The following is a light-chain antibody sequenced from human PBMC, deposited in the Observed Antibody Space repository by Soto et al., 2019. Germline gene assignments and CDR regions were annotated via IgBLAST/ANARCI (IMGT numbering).Light chain of an antibody. CDR1: QSVSSN. CDR3: QQYNNWFTT. CDR2: GAS. Sequence: EIVMTQSPATLSVSPGERATLSCRASQSVSSNLAWYQQKPGQAPRLLIYGASTRATGIPARFSGSGSETEFTLTITSLQSEDFVVYYCQQYNNWFTTFGQGTKLEIK. J-gene: IGKJ2*01. V-gene: IGKV3-15*01.